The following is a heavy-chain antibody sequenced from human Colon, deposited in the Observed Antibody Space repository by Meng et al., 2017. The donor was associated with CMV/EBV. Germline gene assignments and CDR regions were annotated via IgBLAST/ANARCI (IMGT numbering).Heavy chain of an antibody. J-gene: IGHJ4*02. CDR1: GFTISTYA. Sequence: GGSLRLSCVVSGFTISTYAMTWVRQAPGKGLEWVSAISESGYDTYHADSVKGRFNISRDHSKNTVYLQMNSLRTEDTAVYYCVPDFVRVQVSYWGQGTLVTVSS. CDR2: ISESGYDT. V-gene: IGHV3-23*01. CDR3: VPDFVRVQVSY. D-gene: IGHD1-14*01.